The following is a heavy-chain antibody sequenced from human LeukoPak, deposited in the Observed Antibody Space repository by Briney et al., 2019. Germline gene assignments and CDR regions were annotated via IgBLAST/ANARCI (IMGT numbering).Heavy chain of an antibody. CDR2: IYHSGST. D-gene: IGHD6-19*01. J-gene: IGHJ4*02. CDR1: GGSISSSNW. CDR3: ARIMVYSSGWLPGDY. Sequence: SETLSLTCAVSGGSISSSNWWSWVRQPPGKGLEWIGEIYHSGSTNYNPSLKSRVTISVDKSKNQFSLKLSSVTAADTAVYYCARIMVYSSGWLPGDYWGQGTLVTVSS. V-gene: IGHV4-4*02.